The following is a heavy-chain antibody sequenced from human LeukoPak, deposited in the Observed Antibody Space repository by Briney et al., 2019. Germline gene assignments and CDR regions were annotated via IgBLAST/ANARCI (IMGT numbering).Heavy chain of an antibody. Sequence: SETLSLTCAVYGGSFSGHYWSWIRQPPGKGLEWIGEINHSGSTNYNPSLKSRVTISVDTSKNQFSLKLSSVTAADTAVYYCARVKWGSGSYYNVYWFDPWGQGTLVTVSS. CDR3: ARVKWGSGSYYNVYWFDP. J-gene: IGHJ5*02. CDR1: GGSFSGHY. D-gene: IGHD3-10*01. CDR2: INHSGST. V-gene: IGHV4-34*01.